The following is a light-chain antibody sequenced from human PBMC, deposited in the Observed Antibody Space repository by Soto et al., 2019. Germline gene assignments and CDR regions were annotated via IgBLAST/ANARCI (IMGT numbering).Light chain of an antibody. J-gene: IGKJ2*01. CDR3: QQGSLWPYT. CDR1: QSVGSY. Sequence: EIGLTQSPATLSLSPGERATLSCRASQSVGSYLAWYQQKSGQAPRLLMYGAVNRATGIPARFSGSGSGTDFTRTISSLEPEDFAVYYCQQGSLWPYTFGQGTELEIK. V-gene: IGKV3-11*01. CDR2: GAV.